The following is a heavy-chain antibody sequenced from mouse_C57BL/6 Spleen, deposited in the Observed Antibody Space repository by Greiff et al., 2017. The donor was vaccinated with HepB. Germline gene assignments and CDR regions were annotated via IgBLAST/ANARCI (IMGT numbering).Heavy chain of an antibody. CDR3: ARMDYYGSSFDY. V-gene: IGHV1-18*01. D-gene: IGHD1-1*01. CDR2: INPNNGGT. J-gene: IGHJ2*01. CDR1: GYTFTDYN. Sequence: EVQLVESGPELVKPGASVKIPCKASGYTFTDYNMDWVKQSHGKSLEWIGDINPNNGGTIYNQKFKGKATLTVDKSTSTAYMELRSLTSEDTAVYYCARMDYYGSSFDYWGQVTTLTVSS.